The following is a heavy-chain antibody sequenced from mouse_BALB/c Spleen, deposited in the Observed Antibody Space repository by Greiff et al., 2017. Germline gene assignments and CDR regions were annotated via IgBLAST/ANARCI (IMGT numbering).Heavy chain of an antibody. CDR1: GYSLTGYN. D-gene: IGHD2-10*02. Sequence: VQLQQSGPELVKPGATVKISCKASGYSLTGYNMNWVKQSNGKSLEWIGNIDPYYGGTSYNQKFKGKTTLTVDKSSSTAYMQLKSLTSEDSAVYYAARYGNDGRDYAMDYWGQGTSVTVSS. V-gene: IGHV1-39*01. CDR3: ARYGNDGRDYAMDY. CDR2: IDPYYGGT. J-gene: IGHJ4*01.